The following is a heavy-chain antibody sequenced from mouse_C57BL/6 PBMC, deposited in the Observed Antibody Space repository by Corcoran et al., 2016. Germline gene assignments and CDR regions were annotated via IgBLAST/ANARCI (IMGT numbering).Heavy chain of an antibody. J-gene: IGHJ1*03. Sequence: EVQLQQSGPELVKPGASVKIPCKASGYTFTDYNMDWVKQSHGKSLEWIGDINPNNGGTIYNQKFKGKATLTVDKSSSTAYMELRSLTSEDTAVYYCARRGGNYPYWYFDVWGTGTTVTVSS. V-gene: IGHV1-18*01. CDR2: INPNNGGT. CDR1: GYTFTDYN. D-gene: IGHD2-1*01. CDR3: ARRGGNYPYWYFDV.